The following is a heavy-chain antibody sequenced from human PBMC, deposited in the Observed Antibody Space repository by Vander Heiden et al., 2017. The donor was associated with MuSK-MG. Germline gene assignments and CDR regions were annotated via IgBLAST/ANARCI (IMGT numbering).Heavy chain of an antibody. Sequence: EVQLVDSGGGHVRPGGSLRLPCEAPGFPFSGRAVNWVRQAPGQGLEWVSSISGASTYYSDSVKGRFSMSRDDAKNSLYLQLNNLRDEDTAVYFCASRQHCSGGSCYYYGMDVWGQGTTVTVSS. D-gene: IGHD2-15*01. CDR2: ISGAST. CDR1: GFPFSGRA. V-gene: IGHV3-21*06. J-gene: IGHJ6*02. CDR3: ASRQHCSGGSCYYYGMDV.